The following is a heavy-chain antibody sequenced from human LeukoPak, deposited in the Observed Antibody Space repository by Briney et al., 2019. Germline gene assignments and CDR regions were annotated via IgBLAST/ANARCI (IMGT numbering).Heavy chain of an antibody. CDR1: GGSISSSSYY. CDR2: IYYSGST. CDR3: ARVLTYSYWYFDL. V-gene: IGHV4-39*07. Sequence: PSETLSLTCTVSGGSISSSSYYWGWIRQPPGKGLEWIGSIYYSGSTYYNPSLKSRVTISVDTSKNQFSLKLSSVTAADTAVYYCARVLTYSYWYFDLWGRGTLVTVSS. D-gene: IGHD2-15*01. J-gene: IGHJ2*01.